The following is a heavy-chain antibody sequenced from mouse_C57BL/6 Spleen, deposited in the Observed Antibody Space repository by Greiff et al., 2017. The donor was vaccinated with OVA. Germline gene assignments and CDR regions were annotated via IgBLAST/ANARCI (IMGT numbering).Heavy chain of an antibody. D-gene: IGHD2-5*01. V-gene: IGHV1-81*01. J-gene: IGHJ3*01. CDR2: IYPRSGNT. CDR1: GYTFTSYG. CDR3: ARDRYSNHEGFAY. Sequence: QVQLKQSGAELARPGASVKLSCKASGYTFTSYGISWVKQRTGQGLEWIGEIYPRSGNTYSNEKFKGKATLTADKSSSTAYMELRSLTSEDSAVYFCARDRYSNHEGFAYWGQGTLVTVSA.